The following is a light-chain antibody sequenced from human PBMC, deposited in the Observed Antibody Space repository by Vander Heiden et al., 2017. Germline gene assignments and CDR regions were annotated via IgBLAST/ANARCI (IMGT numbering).Light chain of an antibody. J-gene: IGKJ2*01. CDR1: QSISAD. CDR2: DAS. CDR3: QQRNSWPRT. V-gene: IGKV3-11*01. Sequence: EIVLTQSPATLSLSPGERATLSCRASQSISADLAWYHQKPGQAPRLLIYDASNRATGIPARFSGSGSGTDFTLTISNLEPEDFAVYYCQQRNSWPRTFGQGTKVEI.